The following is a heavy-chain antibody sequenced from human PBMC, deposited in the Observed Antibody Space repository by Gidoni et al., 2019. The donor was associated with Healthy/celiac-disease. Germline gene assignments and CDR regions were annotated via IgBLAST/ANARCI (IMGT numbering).Heavy chain of an antibody. CDR3: ARIHGTYSSGHGGLIKRGFDP. V-gene: IGHV3-11*01. Sequence: QVQLVESGGGLVKPGGSLRLSCAASGFTFREYYMSWIRQAPGKGLDWVSYISSSGSTIYYADSVKGRFNIARDNAKNSLYLQMNSLRAEDTAVDYCARIHGTYSSGHGGLIKRGFDPWGQGTLVTVSS. D-gene: IGHD6-19*01. CDR1: GFTFREYY. CDR2: ISSSGSTI. J-gene: IGHJ5*02.